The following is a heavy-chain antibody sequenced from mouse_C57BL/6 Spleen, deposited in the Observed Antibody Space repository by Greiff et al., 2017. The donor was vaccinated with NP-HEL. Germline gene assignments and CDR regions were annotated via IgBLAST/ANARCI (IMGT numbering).Heavy chain of an antibody. CDR3: ARHEEGGNYYGSSFFDY. J-gene: IGHJ2*01. CDR2: FYPGSGSI. Sequence: VQLQQSGAELVKPGASVKLSCKASGYTFTEYTIHWVKQRSGQGLEWIGWFYPGSGSIKYNEKFKDKATLTADKSSSTVYMELSRLTSEDSAVYFCARHEEGGNYYGSSFFDYWGQGTTLTVSS. CDR1: GYTFTEYT. D-gene: IGHD1-1*01. V-gene: IGHV1-62-2*01.